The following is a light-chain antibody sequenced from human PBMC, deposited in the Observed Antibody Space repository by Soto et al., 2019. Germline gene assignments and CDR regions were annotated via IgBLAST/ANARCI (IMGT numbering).Light chain of an antibody. CDR3: QQYNSYWT. CDR2: DAS. CDR1: QSISSW. J-gene: IGKJ1*01. Sequence: DILMTQSPSTLSASVGNRVTITCRASQSISSWLAWYQQKPGKAPKLLIYDASSLESGVPSRLSGSGSGTEFTLTISSLQPDDFATYYCQQYNSYWTFGQGTKVDIK. V-gene: IGKV1-5*01.